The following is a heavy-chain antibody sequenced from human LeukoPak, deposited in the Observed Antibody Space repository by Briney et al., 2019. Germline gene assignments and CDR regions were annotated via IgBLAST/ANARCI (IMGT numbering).Heavy chain of an antibody. Sequence: GGSLRLSCAASGFTLSRSWMSWVRQAPGQGLEWVANINQDGSEKNYVDSVKGRFTISRDNAKNSLYLQMNSLRAEDTAVYYCARAYQTDYWGQGTLVTVSS. V-gene: IGHV3-7*05. D-gene: IGHD2-2*01. CDR3: ARAYQTDY. J-gene: IGHJ4*02. CDR1: GFTLSRSW. CDR2: INQDGSEK.